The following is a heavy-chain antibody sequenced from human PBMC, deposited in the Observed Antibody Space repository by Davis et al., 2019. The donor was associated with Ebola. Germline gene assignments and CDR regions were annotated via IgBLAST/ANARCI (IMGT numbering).Heavy chain of an antibody. Sequence: PGGSLRLSCAASGFTFSSYSMNWVRQAPGKGLEWVSYISSSSSAIYYADSVKGRFTISRDNAKNSLYLQMNSLRDEDTAVYYCARVGTVMGFYGMDVWGQGTTVTVSS. D-gene: IGHD5-18*01. V-gene: IGHV3-48*02. CDR1: GFTFSSYS. CDR3: ARVGTVMGFYGMDV. CDR2: ISSSSSAI. J-gene: IGHJ6*02.